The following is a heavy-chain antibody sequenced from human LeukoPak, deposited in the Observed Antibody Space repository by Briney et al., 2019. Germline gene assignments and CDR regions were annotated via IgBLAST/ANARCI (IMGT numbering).Heavy chain of an antibody. CDR1: GGSISSSSYY. J-gene: IGHJ4*02. D-gene: IGHD2-8*01. CDR3: ATPGSVLIFAGFDY. CDR2: IYYSGST. V-gene: IGHV4-39*01. Sequence: SETLSLTCTVSGGSISSSSYYWGWIRQPPGKGLEWIGSIYYSGSTYYNPSLKSRVTLSVDTSKNQFSLKLSSVTAADTAVYYCATPGSVLIFAGFDYWGQGTLVTVSS.